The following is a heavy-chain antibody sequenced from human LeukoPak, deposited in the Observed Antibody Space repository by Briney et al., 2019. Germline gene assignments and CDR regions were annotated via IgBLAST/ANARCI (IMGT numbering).Heavy chain of an antibody. D-gene: IGHD3-10*01. CDR1: GYSIGSGYY. CDR2: IYYTGST. V-gene: IGHV4-38-2*02. Sequence: SETLSLTCTVSGYSIGSGYYWGWIRQPPGKGLEWIGSIYYTGSTNYNPSLKSRVTISVDTSKNQFSLKLSSVTAADTAVYYCAREVGVLASAFDIWGQGTMVTVSS. CDR3: AREVGVLASAFDI. J-gene: IGHJ3*02.